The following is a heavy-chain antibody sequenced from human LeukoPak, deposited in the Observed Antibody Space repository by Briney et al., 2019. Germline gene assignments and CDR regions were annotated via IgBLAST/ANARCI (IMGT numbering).Heavy chain of an antibody. CDR3: AKDPRVGSRVATPCY. D-gene: IGHD3-3*01. V-gene: IGHV3-23*01. CDR2: SSGSGGST. Sequence: PGGSLRLSCAASGLPFSSYAMSWVRQAPGKGLEGVSSSSGSGGSTYYAASVKRRFITSRDNYKNTLFLQINSLTAEDTAIYYCAKDPRVGSRVATPCYRGPGILVTVSS. CDR1: GLPFSSYA. J-gene: IGHJ4*02.